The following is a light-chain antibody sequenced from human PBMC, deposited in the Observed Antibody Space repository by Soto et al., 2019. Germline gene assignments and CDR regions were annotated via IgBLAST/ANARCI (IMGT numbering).Light chain of an antibody. V-gene: IGKV1-5*03. J-gene: IGKJ1*01. CDR2: KAS. CDR3: QQYNSYWT. CDR1: QTISSW. Sequence: DIQMTQSPSTLSGSVGDRVTITCRASQTISSWLAWYQQKPGKAPKLLIYKASTLKSGVPSRFSGSGSGTEFTLTISRQQPDDFATYYCQQYNSYWTFGQGTKVDIK.